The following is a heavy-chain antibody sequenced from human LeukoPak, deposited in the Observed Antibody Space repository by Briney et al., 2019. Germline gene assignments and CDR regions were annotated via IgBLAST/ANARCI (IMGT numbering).Heavy chain of an antibody. CDR2: IYYSGST. CDR1: GGSISSYY. D-gene: IGHD6-13*01. J-gene: IGHJ6*03. CDR3: ARTPKYSSSWYYYYMDV. Sequence: PSETLSLTCTVSGGSISSYYWSWIRQPPGKGLEWIGYIYYSGSTNYNPSLKSRVTISVDTSKNQFSLKLSSVTAADTAVYYCARTPKYSSSWYYYYMDVWGKGTTVTVSS. V-gene: IGHV4-59*01.